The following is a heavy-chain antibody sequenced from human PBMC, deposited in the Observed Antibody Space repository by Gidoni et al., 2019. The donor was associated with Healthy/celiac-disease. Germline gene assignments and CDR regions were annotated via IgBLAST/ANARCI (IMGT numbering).Heavy chain of an antibody. D-gene: IGHD6-6*01. CDR3: ARAPFGYSSSLPFDY. CDR1: GGTFSSYA. CDR2: NIPIVGTA. J-gene: IGHJ4*02. V-gene: IGHV1-69*01. Sequence: QVQLVQSGAEVKKPGSSVKVSCKASGGTFSSYAISWVRQAPGQGLEWMGGNIPIVGTANYAQKFQGRVTITADESTSTAYMELSSLRSEDTAVYYCARAPFGYSSSLPFDYWGQGTLVTVSS.